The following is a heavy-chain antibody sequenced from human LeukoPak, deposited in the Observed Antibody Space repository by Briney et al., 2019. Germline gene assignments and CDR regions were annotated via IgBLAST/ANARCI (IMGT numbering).Heavy chain of an antibody. D-gene: IGHD6-19*01. CDR2: INHSGST. J-gene: IGHJ4*02. CDR3: ARSMPYRIAVAGGYFDY. V-gene: IGHV4-34*01. CDR1: GGSFSGYY. Sequence: PSETLSLTCAVYGGSFSGYYWSWIRQPPGKGLEWIGEINHSGSTNYNPSLKSRVTISVDTSKNQFSLKLSSVTAADTAVYYCARSMPYRIAVAGGYFDYWGQGTLVTAPS.